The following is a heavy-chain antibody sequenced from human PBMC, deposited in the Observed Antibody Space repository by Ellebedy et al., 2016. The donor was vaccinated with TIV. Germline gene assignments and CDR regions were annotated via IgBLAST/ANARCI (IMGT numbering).Heavy chain of an antibody. CDR3: AGRHFDL. Sequence: GESLKISXAASGFIFSSHWMSWVRQVPGKGLEWVANIKEDGSAEYYGDSVKGRCTIFRDNDKNSLNLQMNSLRAEDTAVYFCAGRHFDLWGRGTLVTVSS. CDR2: IKEDGSAE. V-gene: IGHV3-7*01. CDR1: GFIFSSHW. J-gene: IGHJ2*01.